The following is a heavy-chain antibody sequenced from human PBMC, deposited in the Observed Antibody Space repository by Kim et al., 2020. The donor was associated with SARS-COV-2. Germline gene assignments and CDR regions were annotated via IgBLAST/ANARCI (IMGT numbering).Heavy chain of an antibody. J-gene: IGHJ4*02. Sequence: SETLSLTCTVSGGSISSSGYFWAWIRQPPGKGLEWIGSIYYSGSTYYNPSLKSRVTISVDTSKNQFSLRLGSVTAADTAVYYCVRRGGRTYTSDYWGQGALVTVSS. D-gene: IGHD2-2*02. V-gene: IGHV4-39*01. CDR1: GGSISSSGYF. CDR2: IYYSGST. CDR3: VRRGGRTYTSDY.